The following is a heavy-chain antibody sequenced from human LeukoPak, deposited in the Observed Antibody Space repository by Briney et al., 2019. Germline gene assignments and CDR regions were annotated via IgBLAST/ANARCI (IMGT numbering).Heavy chain of an antibody. V-gene: IGHV4-39*07. CDR1: GGSISSGSYY. Sequence: SETLSLTCNVSGGSISSGSYYWSWIRQPAGKGLEWIGSIYHSGSTYYNPSLKSRVTISVDTSKNQFSLKLSSVTAADTAVYYCARDLQDTATNWFDPWGQGTLVTVSS. CDR2: IYHSGST. J-gene: IGHJ5*02. D-gene: IGHD5-18*01. CDR3: ARDLQDTATNWFDP.